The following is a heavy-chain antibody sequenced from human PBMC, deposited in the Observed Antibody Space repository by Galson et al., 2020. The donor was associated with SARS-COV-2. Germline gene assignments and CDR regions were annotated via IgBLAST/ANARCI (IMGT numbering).Heavy chain of an antibody. CDR2: IYPGDSDT. J-gene: IGHJ4*02. CDR3: AGRSPSKNSPFDS. Sequence: HGESLKISCKGSGYSFTNYWIGWVRQMPGKGPEWMGNIYPGDSDTRYSPSFQGQVTISADKSINTAYLQWDRLKASDTAMYFCAGRSPSKNSPFDSWGQGTLVTVSS. D-gene: IGHD2-21*01. V-gene: IGHV5-51*01. CDR1: GYSFTNYW.